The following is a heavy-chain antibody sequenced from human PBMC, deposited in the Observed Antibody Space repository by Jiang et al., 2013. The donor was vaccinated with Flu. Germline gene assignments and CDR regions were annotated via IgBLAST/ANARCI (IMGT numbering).Heavy chain of an antibody. CDR2: IDPSDSYT. CDR3: ARHKRITIFGVADMGFFDY. Sequence: SGYSFTSYWISWVRQMPGKGLEWMGRIDPSDSYTNYSPSFQGHVTISADKSISTAYLQWSSLKASDTAMYYCARHKRITIFGVADMGFFDYWGQGTLVTVSS. D-gene: IGHD3-3*01. CDR1: GYSFTSYW. J-gene: IGHJ4*02. V-gene: IGHV5-10-1*01.